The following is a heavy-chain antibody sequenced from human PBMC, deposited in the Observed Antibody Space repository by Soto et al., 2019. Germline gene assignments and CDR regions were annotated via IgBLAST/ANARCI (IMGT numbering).Heavy chain of an antibody. CDR3: AKDLDLSSQASWELPWRYYYCMDV. CDR2: ISYDGSNK. J-gene: IGHJ6*02. CDR1: GFTFSSYG. D-gene: IGHD1-26*01. V-gene: IGHV3-30*18. Sequence: QVQLVESGGGVVQPGRSLRLSCAASGFTFSSYGMHWVRQAPGKGLEWVAVISYDGSNKYYADSVKGRFTISRDNSKNTLYLQMNSLRAEDTAVYYCAKDLDLSSQASWELPWRYYYCMDVWGQGTTVTVSS.